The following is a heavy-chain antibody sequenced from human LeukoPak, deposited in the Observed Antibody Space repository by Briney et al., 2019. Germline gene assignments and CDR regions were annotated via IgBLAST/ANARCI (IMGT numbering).Heavy chain of an antibody. J-gene: IGHJ4*02. D-gene: IGHD1-1*01. CDR1: GFTFSSYA. CDR2: FYNSGCT. CDR3: ARRKRPGYYFDF. Sequence: GSLRLSCAASGFTFSSYAMSWVRQPPGKGLEWIGCFYNSGCTYFNPSLKSRVTIFADTSKNQFSLELKSVTAADTAVYYCARRKRPGYYFDFWGQGILVTVSS. V-gene: IGHV4-4*08.